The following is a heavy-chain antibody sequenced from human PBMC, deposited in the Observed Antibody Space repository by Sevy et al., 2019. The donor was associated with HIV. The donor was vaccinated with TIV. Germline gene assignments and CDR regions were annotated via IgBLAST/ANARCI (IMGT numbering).Heavy chain of an antibody. CDR1: GFTFNNFP. V-gene: IGHV3-30-3*01. CDR2: VSFDGGSK. Sequence: GGSLILSCEASGFTFNNFPIHWVRQAPGKGLEWVAVVSFDGGSKYYADSVRGRFTVSRDNSKNTVYLQLNSRRAEDTAVYYCVRERARSITFDIWGQGTLVTVSS. CDR3: VRERARSITFDI. D-gene: IGHD3-16*01. J-gene: IGHJ3*02.